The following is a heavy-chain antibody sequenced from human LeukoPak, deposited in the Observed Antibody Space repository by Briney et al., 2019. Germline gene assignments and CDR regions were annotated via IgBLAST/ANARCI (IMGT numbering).Heavy chain of an antibody. CDR1: GGSISSYY. Sequence: SETLSLTCTVSGGSISSYYWSSIRQPAGKGLEWIGRIYTSGSTNYNPSLKSRVTMSVDTSKNQFSLKLSSVTAADTAVYYCARAGRLAAAGHYYYGMDVWGQGTTVTVSS. CDR3: ARAGRLAAAGHYYYGMDV. V-gene: IGHV4-4*07. D-gene: IGHD6-13*01. CDR2: IYTSGST. J-gene: IGHJ6*02.